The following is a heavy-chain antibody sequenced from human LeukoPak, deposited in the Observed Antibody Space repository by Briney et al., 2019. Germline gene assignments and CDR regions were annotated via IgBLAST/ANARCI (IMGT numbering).Heavy chain of an antibody. CDR3: AKDIRYCSGGSCSAHDYPAWDV. Sequence: PGGSLRLSCAASGFTFSSYAMSWVRQAPGKGLEWVSAISGSGGSTYYADSVKGRFTISRDNSKNTLYLQMNSLRAEDTAVYYCAKDIRYCSGGSCSAHDYPAWDVWGQGTTVTISS. CDR1: GFTFSSYA. CDR2: ISGSGGST. V-gene: IGHV3-23*01. D-gene: IGHD2-15*01. J-gene: IGHJ6*02.